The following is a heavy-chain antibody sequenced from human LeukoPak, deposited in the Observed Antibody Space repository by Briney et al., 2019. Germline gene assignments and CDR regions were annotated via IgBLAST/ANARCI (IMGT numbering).Heavy chain of an antibody. CDR2: ISYDGKNE. D-gene: IGHD6-13*01. J-gene: IGHJ4*02. CDR1: GFTFSNFG. Sequence: GGSLRLSCAASGFTFSNFGMHWVRQAPGKGLEWVAVISYDGKNEYYTDSVKGRFTISRDNAKNTLYLQMNSLRAEDTAVYYCARIAAASDYWGQGTLVTVSS. V-gene: IGHV3-30*03. CDR3: ARIAAASDY.